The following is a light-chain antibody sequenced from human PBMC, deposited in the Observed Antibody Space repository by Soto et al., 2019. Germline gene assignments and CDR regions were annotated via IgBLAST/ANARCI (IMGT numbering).Light chain of an antibody. Sequence: EVVLTQSPGSLSLSPGDRATLSCRASQSLVNTYVAWYQQKAGQAPRLLIYDASTRATGIPDRFSGSGSGTDFTLSISRLEPEDFAVYYCQSYGSSRTFGHGPRWRS. V-gene: IGKV3-20*01. CDR1: QSLVNTY. CDR2: DAS. J-gene: IGKJ1*01. CDR3: QSYGSSRT.